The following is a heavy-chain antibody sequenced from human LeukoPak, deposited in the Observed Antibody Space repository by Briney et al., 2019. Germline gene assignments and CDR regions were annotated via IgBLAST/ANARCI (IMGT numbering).Heavy chain of an antibody. J-gene: IGHJ4*02. D-gene: IGHD3-10*01. CDR2: IRSDGTST. CDR3: ARDRGLATPFDY. CDR1: GFSLSSNW. V-gene: IGHV3-74*01. Sequence: PGGSLRLSCAASGFSLSSNWIHWVRQAPGKELEWVSLIRSDGTSTSYADSVKGRFTISRDNAKNTLYLQMNSLRAEDTAVYYCARDRGLATPFDYWGQGTLVTVSS.